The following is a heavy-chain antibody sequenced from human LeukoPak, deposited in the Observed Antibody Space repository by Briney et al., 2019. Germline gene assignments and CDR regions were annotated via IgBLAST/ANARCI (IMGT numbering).Heavy chain of an antibody. D-gene: IGHD3-22*01. V-gene: IGHV3-23*01. CDR1: GFTFTSYS. J-gene: IGHJ4*02. CDR3: AIYDSSGYYNY. CDR2: ISGSGGST. Sequence: PGGSLRLSCAASGFTFTSYSMSWVRQAPGKGLEWVSAISGSGGSTYYADSVKGRFTISRDNSKNTLFLQMNSLRAEDTAVYYCAIYDSSGYYNYWGQGTLVTVSS.